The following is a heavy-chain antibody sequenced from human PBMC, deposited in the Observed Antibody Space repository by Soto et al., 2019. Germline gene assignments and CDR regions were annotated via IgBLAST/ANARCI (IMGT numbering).Heavy chain of an antibody. Sequence: QVQLQQSGPGLVKPSQTLSLTCGISGDSVSSNSAAWIWIRQSPSRCLQWLGRTYYRTKGYNDYALSVQSRITITPYTSKNQFSLQLKSVTPDDTAVYYCARFHSDKSAFDYWGQGIVVTVSS. D-gene: IGHD6-13*01. CDR2: TYYRTKGYN. CDR1: GDSVSSNSAA. V-gene: IGHV6-1*01. CDR3: ARFHSDKSAFDY. J-gene: IGHJ4*02.